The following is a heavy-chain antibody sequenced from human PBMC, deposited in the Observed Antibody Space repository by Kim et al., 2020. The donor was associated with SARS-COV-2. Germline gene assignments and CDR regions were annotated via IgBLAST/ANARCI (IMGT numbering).Heavy chain of an antibody. CDR1: GFTFSDYY. Sequence: GGSLRLSCAASGFTFSDYYMSWIRQAPGKGLEWVSYISSSGSTIYYADSVKGRFTISRDNAKNSLYLQMNSLRAEDTAVYYCAREKYRIAARPGYWYFDLWGRGTLVTVSS. CDR3: AREKYRIAARPGYWYFDL. J-gene: IGHJ2*01. CDR2: ISSSGSTI. V-gene: IGHV3-11*01. D-gene: IGHD6-6*01.